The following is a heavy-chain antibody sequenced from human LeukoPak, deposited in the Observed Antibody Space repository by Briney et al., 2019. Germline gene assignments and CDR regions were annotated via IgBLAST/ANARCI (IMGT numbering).Heavy chain of an antibody. Sequence: SETLSLTCAVYGGSFSGYYWSWIRQPPGKGLEWIGEINHSGSTNYNPSLKSRVTISVDTSKNQFSLKLSSVTAADTAVYYCAGTYRGGDCYSWVDLYFDYWGQGTLVTVSS. CDR3: AGTYRGGDCYSWVDLYFDY. D-gene: IGHD2-21*02. CDR1: GGSFSGYY. V-gene: IGHV4-34*01. J-gene: IGHJ4*02. CDR2: INHSGST.